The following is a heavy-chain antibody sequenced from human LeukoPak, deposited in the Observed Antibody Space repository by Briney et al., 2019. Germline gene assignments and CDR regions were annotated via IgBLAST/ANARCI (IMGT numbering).Heavy chain of an antibody. V-gene: IGHV4-4*07. D-gene: IGHD6-19*01. CDR3: AREDSSGTKPFDY. CDR2: IYTSGST. J-gene: IGHJ4*02. CDR1: GGSISSYY. Sequence: SETLSLTCTVSGGSISSYYWSWIRQPPGKGLEWIGRIYTSGSTNYNPSLKSRVTMSVDTSKNQFPLKLSSVTAADTAVYYCAREDSSGTKPFDYWGQGTLVTVSS.